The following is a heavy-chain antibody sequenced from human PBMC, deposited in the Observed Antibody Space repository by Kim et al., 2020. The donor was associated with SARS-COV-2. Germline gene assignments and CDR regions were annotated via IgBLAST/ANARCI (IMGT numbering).Heavy chain of an antibody. J-gene: IGHJ3*02. Sequence: GESLKISCKGSGYSFTSYWIGWVRQMPGKGLEWMGIIYPGDSDTRYSPSFQGQVTISADKSISTAYLQWSSLKASDTAMYYCARRGDTAMASHGTHAFDIWGQGTMVPVSS. D-gene: IGHD5-18*01. CDR3: ARRGDTAMASHGTHAFDI. CDR2: IYPGDSDT. CDR1: GYSFTSYW. V-gene: IGHV5-51*01.